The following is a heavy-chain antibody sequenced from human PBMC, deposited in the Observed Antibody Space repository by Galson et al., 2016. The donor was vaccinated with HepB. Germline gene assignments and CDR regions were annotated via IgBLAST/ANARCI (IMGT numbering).Heavy chain of an antibody. J-gene: IGHJ6*02. V-gene: IGHV5-51*01. CDR2: IYPGDSHS. CDR3: ARTHSGGTDYYYYAMDV. CDR1: GYIFNNFW. Sequence: QSGAEVKKPGESLKISCKGSGYIFNNFWVAWVRQMPGKGLEWMGIIYPGDSHSRYSPSLQGQVTISADKSINTAYLQWSSLTASDTAVCYCARTHSGGTDYYYYAMDVWGQGTTVAVSS. D-gene: IGHD2-15*01.